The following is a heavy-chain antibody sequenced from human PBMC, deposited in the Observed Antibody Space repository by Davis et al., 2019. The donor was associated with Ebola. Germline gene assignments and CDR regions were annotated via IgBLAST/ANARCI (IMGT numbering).Heavy chain of an antibody. CDR1: NGPIKSYY. Sequence: MPSETLSLTCTVSNGPIKSYYWSWIRQPPGRTLEWLGYIYHTGTTNYNPSLKSRLSISLDTSKNQFSLRLSSVTAADTAVYYCARGGGFGGYGMDVWGQGTTVTVSS. J-gene: IGHJ6*02. CDR2: IYHTGTT. D-gene: IGHD3-10*01. V-gene: IGHV4-59*12. CDR3: ARGGGFGGYGMDV.